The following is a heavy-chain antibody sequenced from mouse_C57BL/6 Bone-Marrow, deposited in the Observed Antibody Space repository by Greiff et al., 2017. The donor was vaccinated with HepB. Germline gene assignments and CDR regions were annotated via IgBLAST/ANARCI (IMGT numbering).Heavy chain of an antibody. CDR3: AIYGSSLYYAMDY. D-gene: IGHD1-1*01. CDR1: YFAFMASA. J-gene: IGHJ4*01. CDR2: FTMYSDAT. V-gene: IGHV1-49*01. Sequence: LQESGAELVRPGSSVKLSCKDSYFAFMASAMHWVKQRPGHGLEWIGSFTMYSDATEYSENFKGKATLTANTSSSTAYMELSSLTSEDSAVYYSAIYGSSLYYAMDYWGQGTSVTVSS.